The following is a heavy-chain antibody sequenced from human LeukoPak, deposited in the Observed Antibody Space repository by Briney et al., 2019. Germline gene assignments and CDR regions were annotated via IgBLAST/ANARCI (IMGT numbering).Heavy chain of an antibody. V-gene: IGHV3-11*04. CDR2: IKSGGTTI. J-gene: IGHJ3*02. CDR3: ARDLLIYGDYVTPGAFDI. Sequence: AGGSLRLSCEALGFSFSGYYMTWIRQPPGKGLEWIAYIKSGGTTIYYADSVRGRFTISRDNAKNSLYLQMNSLRAEDTAVYYCARDLLIYGDYVTPGAFDIWGQGTMVTVSS. D-gene: IGHD4-17*01. CDR1: GFSFSGYY.